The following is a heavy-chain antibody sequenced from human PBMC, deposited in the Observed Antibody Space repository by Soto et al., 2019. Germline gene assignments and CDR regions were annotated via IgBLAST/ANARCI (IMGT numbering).Heavy chain of an antibody. CDR1: GVSISSGDFY. J-gene: IGHJ5*02. CDR3: ARDRASSGYYWFDP. CDR2: IYYSGST. D-gene: IGHD3-22*01. Sequence: SETLSLTCTFSGVSISSGDFYWSWIRHLPGKGLEWIGYIYYSGSTYYNPSLKSRVTILVDTSKNQFSLKLSSVTAADTAVYYCARDRASSGYYWFDPWGQGTLVTVSS. V-gene: IGHV4-31*03.